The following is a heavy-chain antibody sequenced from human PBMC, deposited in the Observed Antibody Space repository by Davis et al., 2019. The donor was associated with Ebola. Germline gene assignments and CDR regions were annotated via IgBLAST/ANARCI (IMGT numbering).Heavy chain of an antibody. CDR2: IKQDGSEK. Sequence: PGGSLRLSCAASGFTFSSYWMSWVRQAPGKGLEWVANIKQDGSEKYYVDSVKGRFTISRDNAKNSLYLQMNSLRAEDTAVYYCAKDGVGGSGWLYSYWYFDLWGRGTLVTVSS. J-gene: IGHJ2*01. V-gene: IGHV3-7*01. D-gene: IGHD6-19*01. CDR3: AKDGVGGSGWLYSYWYFDL. CDR1: GFTFSSYW.